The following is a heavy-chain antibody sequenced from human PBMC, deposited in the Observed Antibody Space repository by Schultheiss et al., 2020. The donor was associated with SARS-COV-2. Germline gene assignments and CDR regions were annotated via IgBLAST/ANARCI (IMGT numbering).Heavy chain of an antibody. V-gene: IGHV3-69-1*01. J-gene: IGHJ4*02. CDR3: ARLSLVGATEHDY. D-gene: IGHD1-26*01. Sequence: GGSLRLSCAASGFTFSDYYMSWIRQAPGKGLEWVSVIYSGGTTYYADSVKGRFTISRDNAKNSLYLQMNSLRAEDTAVYYCARLSLVGATEHDYWGQGTLVTVSS. CDR2: IYSGGTT. CDR1: GFTFSDYY.